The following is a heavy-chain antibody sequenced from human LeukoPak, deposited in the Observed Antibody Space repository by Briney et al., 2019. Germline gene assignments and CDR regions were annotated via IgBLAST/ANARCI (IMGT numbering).Heavy chain of an antibody. J-gene: IGHJ4*02. D-gene: IGHD6-19*01. V-gene: IGHV4-4*02. Sequence: PSGTLSLTCAVSGGSITSTNWWSWVRQPPGRGLEWIGEIYHDDNSNYDPSLKSRVTISVDKSKNQFSLKLSSGTAADTAVYYCAGHSGWTGPDFWGQGTLVTVSS. CDR2: IYHDDNS. CDR1: GGSITSTNW. CDR3: AGHSGWTGPDF.